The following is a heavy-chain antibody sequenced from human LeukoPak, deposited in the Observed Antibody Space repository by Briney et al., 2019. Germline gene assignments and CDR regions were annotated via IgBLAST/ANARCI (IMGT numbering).Heavy chain of an antibody. D-gene: IGHD1-26*01. Sequence: GGSLRLSCAASGFTFSSYWMSWVRQAPGKGLEWVANIKEDGSVENYVDSVKGRFTISRDNAKKSLYVQMNSLRADDTAVYYCGREVPGGATILDYWGQGTLVTVSS. CDR2: IKEDGSVE. J-gene: IGHJ4*02. CDR1: GFTFSSYW. V-gene: IGHV3-7*04. CDR3: GREVPGGATILDY.